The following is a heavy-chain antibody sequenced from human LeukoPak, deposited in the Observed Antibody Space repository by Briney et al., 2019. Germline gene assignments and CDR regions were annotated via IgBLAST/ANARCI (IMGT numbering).Heavy chain of an antibody. Sequence: GGSLRLSCAASGFTFSSYEMNWVRQAPGKGLEWVSYISSSGSTIYYADSVEGRFTISRDNAKNSLYLQMNSLRAEDTAVYYCARAPATGYYYYYMDVWGKGSTVTVSS. CDR1: GFTFSSYE. V-gene: IGHV3-48*03. CDR3: ARAPATGYYYYYMDV. D-gene: IGHD4-17*01. J-gene: IGHJ6*03. CDR2: ISSSGSTI.